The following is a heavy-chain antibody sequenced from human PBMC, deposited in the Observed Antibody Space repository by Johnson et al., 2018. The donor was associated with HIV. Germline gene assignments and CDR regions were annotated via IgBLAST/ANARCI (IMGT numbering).Heavy chain of an antibody. J-gene: IGHJ3*01. D-gene: IGHD1-26*01. CDR2: IYSGGRT. CDR1: GFTVSSNY. V-gene: IGHV3-53*02. CDR3: ARDRGGATSQA. Sequence: VQLVETGGGLIQPGGSLRLSCAASGFTVSSNYMSWVRQAPGKGLEWVSVIYSGGRTYYADSVKGRFTIPRDNSKNTLYLQMNSLRAEDTAVYYCARDRGGATSQAWGQGTMVTVSS.